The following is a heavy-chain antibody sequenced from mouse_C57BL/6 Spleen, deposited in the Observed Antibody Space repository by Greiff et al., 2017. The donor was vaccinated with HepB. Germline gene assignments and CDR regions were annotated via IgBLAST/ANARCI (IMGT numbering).Heavy chain of an antibody. CDR2: IYPGSGST. V-gene: IGHV1-55*01. Sequence: QVQLQQPGAELVKPGASVKMSCKASGYTFTSYWITWVKQRPGQGLEWIGDIYPGSGSTNYNEKFKSKATLTVDTSSSTAYMQLSSLTSEDSAVYYCARFITTVVKVSYYAMDYWGQGTSVTVSS. CDR3: ARFITTVVKVSYYAMDY. CDR1: GYTFTSYW. D-gene: IGHD1-1*01. J-gene: IGHJ4*01.